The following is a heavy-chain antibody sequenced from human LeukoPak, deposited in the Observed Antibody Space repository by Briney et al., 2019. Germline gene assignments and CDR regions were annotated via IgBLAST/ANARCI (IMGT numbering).Heavy chain of an antibody. Sequence: SETLSLTCTVSGGSISSGSYYWSWIRQPAGKGLEWIGRIYTSGSTNYNPSLKSRVTMSVDTSKNQFSLKLSSVTAADTAVYYCARDRGSSSWQPLDYWGQGTLVTVSS. CDR1: GGSISSGSYY. J-gene: IGHJ4*02. V-gene: IGHV4-61*02. CDR3: ARDRGSSSWQPLDY. D-gene: IGHD6-13*01. CDR2: IYTSGST.